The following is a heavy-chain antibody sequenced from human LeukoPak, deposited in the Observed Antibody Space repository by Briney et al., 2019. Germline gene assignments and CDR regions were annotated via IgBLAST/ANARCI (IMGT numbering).Heavy chain of an antibody. CDR3: WGMVVTGGYFGMDV. CDR1: GYSFANYW. V-gene: IGHV5-51*01. CDR2: IYPGDSHT. J-gene: IGHJ6*02. Sequence: GESLRISCEGSGYSFANYWIGWVRQMPGKGLEWMGIIYPGDSHTKYSPSFLGQVTISADKSINTAYLQWRSLKASDTAMYYCWGMVVTGGYFGMDVWGQGTPVTVSS. D-gene: IGHD2-21*02.